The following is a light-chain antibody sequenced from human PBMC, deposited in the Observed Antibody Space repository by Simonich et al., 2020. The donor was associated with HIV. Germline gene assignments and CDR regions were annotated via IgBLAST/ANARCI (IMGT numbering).Light chain of an antibody. CDR1: RNMLYNSNNKNY. CDR2: WAS. Sequence: DIVMTQSPDSLAVSLGERATINCKSSRNMLYNSNNKNYLACYQQKPGPPPNLLIYWASTRESGVPDRFSASGSGTDFTLTISSLQAEDVAVYYCQQYYTTPPTFGQGTKVEIK. V-gene: IGKV4-1*01. J-gene: IGKJ1*01. CDR3: QQYYTTPPT.